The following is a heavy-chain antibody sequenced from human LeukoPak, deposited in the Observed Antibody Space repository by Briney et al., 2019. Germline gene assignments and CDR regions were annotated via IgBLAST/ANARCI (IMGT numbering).Heavy chain of an antibody. J-gene: IGHJ4*02. Sequence: KPSETLSLTCAVYVGSFSGYYWSWIRQPPWKGLEWIGEINHSGSTNYNPSLKSRVTISVDTSKNQFSLKLSSVTAADTAVYYCARGRYSYGTDYWGQGTLVTVSS. CDR3: ARGRYSYGTDY. D-gene: IGHD5-18*01. V-gene: IGHV4-34*01. CDR2: INHSGST. CDR1: VGSFSGYY.